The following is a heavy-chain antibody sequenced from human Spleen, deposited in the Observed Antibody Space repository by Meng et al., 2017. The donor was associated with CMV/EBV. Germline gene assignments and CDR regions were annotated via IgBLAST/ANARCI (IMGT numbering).Heavy chain of an antibody. CDR2: INPNSAGT. D-gene: IGHD4-17*01. CDR1: GYTFTSYY. J-gene: IGHJ4*02. CDR3: ARDGWRYGDSAFGY. V-gene: IGHV1-2*02. Sequence: ASVKVSCKASGYTFTSYYMHWVRQAPGQGLEWMGWINPNSAGTNYAQKFQGRVTMTRDTSISTAYMELSSLRSDDTAVYYCARDGWRYGDSAFGYWGQGTLVTVSS.